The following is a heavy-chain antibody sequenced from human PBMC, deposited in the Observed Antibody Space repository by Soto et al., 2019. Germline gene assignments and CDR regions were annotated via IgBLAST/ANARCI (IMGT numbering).Heavy chain of an antibody. V-gene: IGHV3-33*01. J-gene: IGHJ5*01. CDR3: ARAVPAAKGWFDS. CDR2: IWFDGSKE. Sequence: QVELVESGGGVVLPGGSLRLACAASGFTFSSYGMHWVRQAPGKGLEWVAVIWFDGSKEFYAASVEGRFTISRDNSKNMVYLEMNSPRDVDTAVYYCARAVPAAKGWFDSWGQGTLVTVSS. CDR1: GFTFSSYG. D-gene: IGHD2-2*01.